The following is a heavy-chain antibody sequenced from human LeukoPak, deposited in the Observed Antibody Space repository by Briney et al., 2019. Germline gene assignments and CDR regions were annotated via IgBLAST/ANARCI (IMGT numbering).Heavy chain of an antibody. D-gene: IGHD3-22*01. J-gene: IGHJ5*02. CDR3: AKDPHYHYDSTGYPLTPNWFDP. CDR1: GFSFSDFV. Sequence: GGSLRLSCAASGFSFSDFVMHWVRQAPGKGLEWVAFIRYDGSDKYYAESVKGRFTISRDNSKNTLYLQMNSLRAEDTAVYYCAKDPHYHYDSTGYPLTPNWFDPWGQGTLVTVSS. V-gene: IGHV3-30*02. CDR2: IRYDGSDK.